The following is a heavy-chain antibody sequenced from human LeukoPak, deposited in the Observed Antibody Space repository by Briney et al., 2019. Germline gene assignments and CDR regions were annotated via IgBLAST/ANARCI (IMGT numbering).Heavy chain of an antibody. Sequence: PSETLSLTCTVSGGSISSYYWSWIRQPPGKGLEWIGYIYYSGSTNYNPSLKSRVTISVDTSKNQFSLKLSSVTAADTAVYYCARGRGYDFWSGYYAINWFDPWGQGTLVTVSS. D-gene: IGHD3-3*01. CDR3: ARGRGYDFWSGYYAINWFDP. V-gene: IGHV4-59*12. CDR2: IYYSGST. J-gene: IGHJ5*02. CDR1: GGSISSYY.